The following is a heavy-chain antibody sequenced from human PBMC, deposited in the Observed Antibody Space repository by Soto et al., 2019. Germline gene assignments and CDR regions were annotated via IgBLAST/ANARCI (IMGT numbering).Heavy chain of an antibody. CDR3: AREDYDFWSGYSPGMDV. V-gene: IGHV1-2*04. CDR2: INPNSGGT. D-gene: IGHD3-3*01. Sequence: APVKVSCKASGGTFSSYAISWVRQAPGQGLEWMGWINPNSGGTNYAQKFQGWVTMTRDTSISTAYMELSRLRSDDTAVYYCAREDYDFWSGYSPGMDVWGQGTTVTVSS. CDR1: GGTFSSYA. J-gene: IGHJ6*02.